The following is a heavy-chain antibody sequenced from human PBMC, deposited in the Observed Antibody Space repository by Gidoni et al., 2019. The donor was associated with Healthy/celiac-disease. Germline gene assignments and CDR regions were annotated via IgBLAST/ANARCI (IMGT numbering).Heavy chain of an antibody. Sequence: EVQLLESGGGLVQPGGSLRLSCAASGFTFSSYAMGWVRQAPGKGLEWVSAISGSGGSTYYADSVKGRFTISRDNSKNTLYLQMNSLRAEDTAVYYCAKVGAKGPPNYYYYGMDVWGQGTTVTVSS. J-gene: IGHJ6*02. CDR2: ISGSGGST. CDR1: GFTFSSYA. V-gene: IGHV3-23*01. CDR3: AKVGAKGPPNYYYYGMDV.